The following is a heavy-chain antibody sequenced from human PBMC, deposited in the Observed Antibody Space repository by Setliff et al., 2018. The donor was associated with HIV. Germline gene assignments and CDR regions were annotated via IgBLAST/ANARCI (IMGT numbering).Heavy chain of an antibody. D-gene: IGHD2-8*01. J-gene: IGHJ5*01. Sequence: PGGSLRLSCAASRFSFSTSWMTWVRQAPGKGLEWIANINEDGNKKYHAGSVWGRFTISRDNAKNSLYLQMNSLRAEDTAVYYCARPLLRTNPVYGILGNWFDSWAGEPWSPSPQ. CDR2: INEDGNKK. V-gene: IGHV3-7*03. CDR1: RFSFSTSW. CDR3: ARPLLRTNPVYGILGNWFDS.